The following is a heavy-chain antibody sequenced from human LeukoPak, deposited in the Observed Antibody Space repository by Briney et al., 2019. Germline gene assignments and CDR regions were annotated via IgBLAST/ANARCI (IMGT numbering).Heavy chain of an antibody. CDR3: ARGRSYYDSSGPVDC. D-gene: IGHD3-22*01. Sequence: GGSLRLSCAASGFTFSDYYMTWIRQAPGKGLEWVSYISRSGSTIYYADSVKGRFTMSRDNAKNSLYLQMNSLRAEDTAVYYCARGRSYYDSSGPVDCWGQGTLVTVSS. V-gene: IGHV3-11*04. J-gene: IGHJ4*02. CDR2: ISRSGSTI. CDR1: GFTFSDYY.